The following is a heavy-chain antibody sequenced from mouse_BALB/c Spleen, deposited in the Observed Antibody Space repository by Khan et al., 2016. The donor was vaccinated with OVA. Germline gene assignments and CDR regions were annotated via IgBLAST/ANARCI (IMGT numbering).Heavy chain of an antibody. CDR1: GYTFTDYN. Sequence: VQLKQSGPELVKPGASVKISCKASGYTFTDYNMHWVKQSHGKSLDWIGYIYPYNGGTGYNQKFKSKATLTVDNSSSTAYMELRSLTSEDSAVYYCARSGGPGYDYCFDYWGQGTTLTVSS. V-gene: IGHV1S29*02. CDR3: ARSGGPGYDYCFDY. D-gene: IGHD2-4*01. CDR2: IYPYNGGT. J-gene: IGHJ2*01.